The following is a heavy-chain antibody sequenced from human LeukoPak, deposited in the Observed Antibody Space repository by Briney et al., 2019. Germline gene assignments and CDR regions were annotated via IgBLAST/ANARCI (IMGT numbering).Heavy chain of an antibody. D-gene: IGHD2-15*01. CDR2: INAGNGDT. CDR1: GYTFTNYA. V-gene: IGHV1-3*03. CDR3: ARGRGTSGSNRDFYYYYYMDV. Sequence: ASVKVSCTSSGYTFTNYAIHWVRQAPGQRLEWMGWINAGNGDTKYSQEFQDRVTITRDTSPSTTYMELSSLTSDDLAVYYCARGRGTSGSNRDFYYYYYMDVWGKGTTVTVSS. J-gene: IGHJ6*03.